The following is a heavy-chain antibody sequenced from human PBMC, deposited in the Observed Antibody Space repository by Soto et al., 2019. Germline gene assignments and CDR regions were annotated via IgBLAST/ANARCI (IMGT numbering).Heavy chain of an antibody. Sequence: QVQLQESGPGLVKPSQTLSLTCTVSGGSISSGGYYWSWIRQHPGKGLEWIGYIYYSGSTYYNPSLKSRVTISVDTSKNQFSLKLSSVPAADTAVYYCAGGSVGGSGSYSGWIDYWGQGTLVTVSS. CDR3: AGGSVGGSGSYSGWIDY. D-gene: IGHD3-10*01. V-gene: IGHV4-31*03. CDR1: GGSISSGGYY. J-gene: IGHJ4*02. CDR2: IYYSGST.